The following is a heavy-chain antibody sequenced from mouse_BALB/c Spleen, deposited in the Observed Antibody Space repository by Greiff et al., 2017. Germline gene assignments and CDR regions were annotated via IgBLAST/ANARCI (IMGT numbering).Heavy chain of an antibody. V-gene: IGHV1-80*01. CDR1: GYAFSSYW. Sequence: VQLQQSGAELVRPGSSVKISCKASGYAFSSYWMNWVKQRPGQGLEWIGQIYPGDGDTNYNGKFKGKATLTADKSSSTAYMQLSSLTSEDSAVYFCARYGNCGWYFDVWGAGTTVTVSS. D-gene: IGHD1-1*01. CDR3: ARYGNCGWYFDV. J-gene: IGHJ1*01. CDR2: IYPGDGDT.